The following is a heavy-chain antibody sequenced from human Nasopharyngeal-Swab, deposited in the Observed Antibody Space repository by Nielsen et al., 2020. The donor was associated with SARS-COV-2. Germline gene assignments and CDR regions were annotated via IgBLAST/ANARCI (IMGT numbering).Heavy chain of an antibody. Sequence: SETLSLTCTVSGGSISSYYWSWIRQPPGKGLEWIGYIYYSGSTNYNPSLKSRVTISVDTSKNQFSLKLSSVTAADTAVYYCARVVTIFGVVIEYYFDYWGQGTLVTVSS. V-gene: IGHV4-59*13. J-gene: IGHJ4*02. CDR2: IYYSGST. CDR1: GGSISSYY. CDR3: ARVVTIFGVVIEYYFDY. D-gene: IGHD3-3*01.